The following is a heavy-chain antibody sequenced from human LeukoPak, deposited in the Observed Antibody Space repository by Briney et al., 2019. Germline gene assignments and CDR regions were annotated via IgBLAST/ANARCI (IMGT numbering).Heavy chain of an antibody. CDR3: ARGHYYALDS. CDR1: GGSISSYC. D-gene: IGHD3-3*01. Sequence: SETLSLTCTVAGGSISSYCWDWIRQPPGKGLEWIGYVYYSGSTNSIPSLKSRVTISVDTSKNQFSLKLSSVTAADTAMYYCARGHYYALDSWGQGTLVTVSS. V-gene: IGHV4-59*01. CDR2: VYYSGST. J-gene: IGHJ4*02.